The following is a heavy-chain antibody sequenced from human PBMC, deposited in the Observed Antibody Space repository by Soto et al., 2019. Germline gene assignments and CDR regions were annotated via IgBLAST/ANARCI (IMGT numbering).Heavy chain of an antibody. V-gene: IGHV3-23*01. J-gene: IGHJ4*02. CDR1: GFTFSNYA. CDR2: ITGSGGNT. D-gene: IGHD1-26*01. CDR3: VRDDPGLGMDY. Sequence: GGSLRLSCAGSGFTFSNYAMSWVRQAPGKGLEWLSAITGSGGNTYYADSVKGRFTISRDNAKNTLYLQMNSLRAEDTAVYFCVRDDPGLGMDYWGLGTLVTVSS.